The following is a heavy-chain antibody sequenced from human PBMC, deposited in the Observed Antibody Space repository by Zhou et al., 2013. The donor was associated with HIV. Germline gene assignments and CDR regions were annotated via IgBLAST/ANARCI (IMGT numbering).Heavy chain of an antibody. CDR1: GYTFTSYG. CDR2: MNPNNGNT. Sequence: QVQLVQSGAEVKKPGASLKVSCKTSGYTFTSYGISWLRQAPGQGLEYMGWMNPNNGNTASAQRFQGRITMTRTTSISTAYLELSSLRSEDTAVYYCARGRYDFGYWGQGTLVTVSS. D-gene: IGHD5-12*01. V-gene: IGHV1-8*01. CDR3: ARGRYDFGY. J-gene: IGHJ4*02.